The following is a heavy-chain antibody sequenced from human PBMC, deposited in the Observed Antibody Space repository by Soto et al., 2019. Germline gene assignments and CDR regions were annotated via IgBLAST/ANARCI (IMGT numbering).Heavy chain of an antibody. D-gene: IGHD6-25*01. Sequence: PGESLKISCNGSGYSFTSYWICWVRQMPWKGLEWMGIIYPGDSDTRYSPSFQGQVTISADKSISTAYLQWSSLKASDTAMYYCARLPLHSSGFRLYGMDVWGQGTTVTVSS. V-gene: IGHV5-51*01. CDR1: GYSFTSYW. CDR3: ARLPLHSSGFRLYGMDV. J-gene: IGHJ6*02. CDR2: IYPGDSDT.